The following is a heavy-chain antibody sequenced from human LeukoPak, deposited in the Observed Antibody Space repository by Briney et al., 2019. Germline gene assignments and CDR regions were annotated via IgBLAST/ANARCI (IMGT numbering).Heavy chain of an antibody. D-gene: IGHD6-19*01. CDR2: MNPNSGNT. CDR1: GYTFTSCD. V-gene: IGHV1-8*01. CDR3: ARRAKISGWYQENWFDP. Sequence: GASVKVSCKASGYTFTSCDINWVRQATGQGLEWMGWMNPNSGNTGYAQKFQGRVTMTRNTSISTAYMELSSLRSEDTAVYYCARRAKISGWYQENWFDPWGQGTLVTVSS. J-gene: IGHJ5*02.